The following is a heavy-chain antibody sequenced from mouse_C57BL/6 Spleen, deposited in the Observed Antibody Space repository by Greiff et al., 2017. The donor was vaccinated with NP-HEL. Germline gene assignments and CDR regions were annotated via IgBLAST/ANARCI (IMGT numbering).Heavy chain of an antibody. Sequence: EVKLMESGGGLVKPGGSLKLSCAASGFTFSDYGMHWVRQAPEKGLEWVAYISSGSSTIYYADTVKGRFTISRDNAKNTLFLQMTSLRSEDTAMYYCARGVADWYFDVWGTGTTVTVSS. D-gene: IGHD1-1*02. CDR2: ISSGSSTI. J-gene: IGHJ1*03. V-gene: IGHV5-17*01. CDR1: GFTFSDYG. CDR3: ARGVADWYFDV.